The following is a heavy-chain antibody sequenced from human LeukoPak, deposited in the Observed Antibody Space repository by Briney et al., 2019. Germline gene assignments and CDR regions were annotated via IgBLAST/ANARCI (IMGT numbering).Heavy chain of an antibody. CDR2: MHPGNGNT. D-gene: IGHD2-15*01. V-gene: IGHV1-2*02. J-gene: IGHJ4*02. CDR3: AREGSYCVGGNCYSFDF. Sequence: ASVKVSCKASGYRFISNYIQWVRQAPGLGPEWIGWMHPGNGNTRYAEKFQGRVTMTRDTSINTAYMDLGSLRSDDTAVYYCAREGSYCVGGNCYSFDFWGQGTLITVSS. CDR1: GYRFISNY.